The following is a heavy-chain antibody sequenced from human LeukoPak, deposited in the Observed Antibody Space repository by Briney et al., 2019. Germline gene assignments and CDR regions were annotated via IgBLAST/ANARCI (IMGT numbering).Heavy chain of an antibody. Sequence: GGSLRLSCAASGFTFSSYAMHWVRQAPGKGLEWVAVISYDGSNKYYADSVKGRFTISRDNSKNTLYLQMNSLRAEDTAVCYCARGSPPAAGHSSTDYYYYGMDVWGQGTTVTVSS. J-gene: IGHJ6*02. CDR3: ARGSPPAAGHSSTDYYYYGMDV. D-gene: IGHD6-13*01. CDR1: GFTFSSYA. V-gene: IGHV3-30-3*01. CDR2: ISYDGSNK.